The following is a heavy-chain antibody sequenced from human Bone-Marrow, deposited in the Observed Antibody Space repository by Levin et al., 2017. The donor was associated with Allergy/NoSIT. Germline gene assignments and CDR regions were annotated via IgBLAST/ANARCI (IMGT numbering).Heavy chain of an antibody. CDR2: IKQDGSEK. CDR1: GFTFSSYW. CDR3: ARNPPDYYYYYYMDV. Sequence: GESLKISCAASGFTFSSYWMSWVRQAPGKGLEWVANIKQDGSEKYYVDSVKGRFTISRDNAKNSLYLQMNSLRAEDTAVYYCARNPPDYYYYYYMDVWGKGTTVTVSS. V-gene: IGHV3-7*03. J-gene: IGHJ6*03.